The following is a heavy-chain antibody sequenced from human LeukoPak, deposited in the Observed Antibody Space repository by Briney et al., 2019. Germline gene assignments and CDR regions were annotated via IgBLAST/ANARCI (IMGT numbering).Heavy chain of an antibody. CDR3: AKPQSSGWYFFDY. V-gene: IGHV3-23*01. J-gene: IGHJ4*02. CDR2: ISGSGGST. Sequence: PGGSLRLSCAASGFTFSTYAMSWVRQAPGKGLEWVSAISGSGGSTYYADSVKGRFTISRDNSKNTLYLQMNSLRAEDTAVYCCAKPQSSGWYFFDYWGQGTLVTVSS. D-gene: IGHD6-19*01. CDR1: GFTFSTYA.